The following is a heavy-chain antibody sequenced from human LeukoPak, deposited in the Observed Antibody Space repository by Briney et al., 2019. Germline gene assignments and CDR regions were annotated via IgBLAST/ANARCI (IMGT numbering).Heavy chain of an antibody. Sequence: PSETLSLTCAVYGGSFSGYYWSWIRQPPGKGLEWIGEINHSGSTNYNPSLKSRVTISVDTSKNQFSLKLSSVAAADTAVYYCARGLKSGLTIFGVVREYYFDYWGQGTLVTVSS. CDR1: GGSFSGYY. CDR3: ARGLKSGLTIFGVVREYYFDY. J-gene: IGHJ4*02. D-gene: IGHD3-3*01. CDR2: INHSGST. V-gene: IGHV4-34*01.